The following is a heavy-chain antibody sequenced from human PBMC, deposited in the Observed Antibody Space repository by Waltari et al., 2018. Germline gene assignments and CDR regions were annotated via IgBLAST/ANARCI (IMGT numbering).Heavy chain of an antibody. J-gene: IGHJ3*02. V-gene: IGHV4-59*01. D-gene: IGHD3-22*01. CDR3: AREAMIVGNYPSGNAFDI. CDR1: GGSISSYY. CDR2: IYYSGST. Sequence: QVQLQESGPGLVKPSETLSLTCTVSGGSISSYYWSWIRQPPGKGLEWIGYIYYSGSTNYNPSLKRRVTISVDTSKNQFSLKLSSVTAADTAVYYCAREAMIVGNYPSGNAFDIWGQGTMVTVSS.